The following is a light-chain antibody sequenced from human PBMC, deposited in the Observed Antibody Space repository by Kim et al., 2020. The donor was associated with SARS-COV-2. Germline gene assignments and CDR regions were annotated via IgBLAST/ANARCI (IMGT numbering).Light chain of an antibody. CDR2: WAS. CDR1: QSVLYSSNNKNY. CDR3: QQYYSNPLT. V-gene: IGKV4-1*01. J-gene: IGKJ4*01. Sequence: DIVMTQSPDSLAVSLGVRATINCKSSQSVLYSSNNKNYLAWYQQKPGQPPKLLIYWASTRESGVPDRFSGSGSGTDFTLTISSLQAEDVAVYYCQQYYSNPLTFGGGTKVEIK.